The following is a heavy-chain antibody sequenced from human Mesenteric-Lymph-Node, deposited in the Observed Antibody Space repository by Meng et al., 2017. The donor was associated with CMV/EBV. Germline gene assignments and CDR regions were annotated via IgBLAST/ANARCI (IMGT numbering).Heavy chain of an antibody. V-gene: IGHV4-4*02. CDR3: ARENFFDS. CDR1: GYSMSSDSW. J-gene: IGHJ4*02. Sequence: LSLTCVVSGYSMSSDSWWSWIRQPPGKGLEWIGEINHSGSTHYNPSIKSRVTISVDTSKNQFSLKVSSVTAADTAVYYCARENFFDSWGQGTLVTVSS. CDR2: INHSGST.